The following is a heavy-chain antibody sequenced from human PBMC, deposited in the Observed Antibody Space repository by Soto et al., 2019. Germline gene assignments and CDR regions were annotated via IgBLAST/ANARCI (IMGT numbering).Heavy chain of an antibody. CDR3: SREYYYGMAV. V-gene: IGHV3-11*05. CDR1: GFTFSDYY. CDR2: ITGSSDYT. Sequence: QVQLVESGGGLVRPGGSLRLSCAASGFTFSDYYTIWIRQAPGKGLEWVSYITGSSDYTNYADSVKGRFTISRDNVKNSLYLQMNSLRAEDTAVYYCSREYYYGMAVWGQGTTVTVSS. J-gene: IGHJ6*02.